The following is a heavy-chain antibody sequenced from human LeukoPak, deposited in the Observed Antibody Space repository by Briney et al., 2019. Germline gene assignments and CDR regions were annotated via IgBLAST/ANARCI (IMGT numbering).Heavy chain of an antibody. J-gene: IGHJ5*02. CDR2: MNPNSGNT. V-gene: IGHV1-8*01. Sequence: GASVKVSCKASGYTFTSYDINWVRQATGQGLEWMGWMNPNSGNTGYAQKFQGRVTMTGNTSISTAYMELSGLRSEDTAVYYCARVLYYGSGSYYKDNWFDPWGQGTLVTVSS. CDR1: GYTFTSYD. CDR3: ARVLYYGSGSYYKDNWFDP. D-gene: IGHD3-10*01.